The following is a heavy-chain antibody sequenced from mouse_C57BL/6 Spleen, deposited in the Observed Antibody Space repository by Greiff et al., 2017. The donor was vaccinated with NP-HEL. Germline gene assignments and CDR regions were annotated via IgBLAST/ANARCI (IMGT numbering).Heavy chain of an antibody. CDR2: IYPRSGNT. CDR1: GYTFTSYG. CDR3: ARDEFLYYYAMDY. V-gene: IGHV1-81*01. D-gene: IGHD6-5*01. Sequence: QVHVKQSGAELARPGASVKLSCKASGYTFTSYGISWVKQRTGQGLEWIGEIYPRSGNTYYNEKFKGKATLTADKSSSTAYMELRSLTSEDSAVYFCARDEFLYYYAMDYWGQGTSVTVSS. J-gene: IGHJ4*01.